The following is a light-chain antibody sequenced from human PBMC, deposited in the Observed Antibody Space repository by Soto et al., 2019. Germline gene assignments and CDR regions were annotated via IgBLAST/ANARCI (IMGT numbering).Light chain of an antibody. CDR1: SSDFGGYNY. CDR3: SSHAVSNNCV. V-gene: IGLV2-8*01. Sequence: QSALTQPPSASGSPGQSVTISCTGTSSDFGGYNYVSWYQQHPGKAPKLIIYEVSKRPSGVPDRFSGSKSGNTASLTVSGLHAEDEADYYCSSHAVSNNCVFGTGTKLTVL. CDR2: EVS. J-gene: IGLJ1*01.